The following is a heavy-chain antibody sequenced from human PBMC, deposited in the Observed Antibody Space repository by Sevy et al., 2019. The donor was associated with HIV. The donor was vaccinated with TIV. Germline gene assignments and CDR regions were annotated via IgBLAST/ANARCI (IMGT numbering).Heavy chain of an antibody. CDR2: ISYDGRNNK. Sequence: GGSLRLSCAASGFTFSDYAMHWVRQAPGKGLEWVAVISYDGRNNKYNADSVKGRFTISRDNSKNTLYLQMNSLRAEDTAIYYCARDTGELLRSAFDYWGQGTLVTVSS. V-gene: IGHV3-30*04. CDR1: GFTFSDYA. CDR3: ARDTGELLRSAFDY. J-gene: IGHJ4*02. D-gene: IGHD1-26*01.